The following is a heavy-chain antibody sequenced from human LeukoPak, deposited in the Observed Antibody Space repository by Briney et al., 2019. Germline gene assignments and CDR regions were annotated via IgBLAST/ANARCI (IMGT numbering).Heavy chain of an antibody. D-gene: IGHD3-3*01. CDR1: GFTFSSYA. CDR3: ATEDETYYDFWSGPTNTAFDY. Sequence: PGGSPRLSCAASGFTFSSYAMSWVRQAPGKGLEWVSAISGSGGSTYYADSVKGRFTISRDNSKNTLYLQMNSLRAEDTAVYYCATEDETYYDFWSGPTNTAFDYWGQGTLVTVSS. CDR2: ISGSGGST. J-gene: IGHJ4*02. V-gene: IGHV3-23*01.